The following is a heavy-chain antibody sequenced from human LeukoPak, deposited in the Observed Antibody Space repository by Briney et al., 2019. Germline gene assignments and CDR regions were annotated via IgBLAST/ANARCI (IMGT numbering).Heavy chain of an antibody. CDR1: GYTFTNYG. D-gene: IGHD6-19*01. CDR3: ARDYAVADINFDAFDI. CDR2: ISAYNGNT. J-gene: IGHJ3*02. V-gene: IGHV1-18*01. Sequence: GASVKVSCKASGYTFTNYGISWVRQAPGQGLEWMGWISAYNGNTNYAQKLQGRVTMTADTSTSTAYMELRSLRSDDTAVYYCARDYAVADINFDAFDIWGQGTMVTVSS.